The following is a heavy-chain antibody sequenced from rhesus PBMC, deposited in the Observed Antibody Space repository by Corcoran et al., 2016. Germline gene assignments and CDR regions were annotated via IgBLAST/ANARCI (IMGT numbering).Heavy chain of an antibody. Sequence: QGQVQESGPGPVKPSPPLSLTCAVSGASVSSNVPPCTWIRQLPSRGLEWLGRTFYRDKWNHDYAQYVQNRITINVDTSKNQFSLQLNSVTPEDMAVYYGVRDSKWRGDYWGQGVLVTVSS. V-gene: IGHV6-1*01. J-gene: IGHJ4*01. D-gene: IGHD2-33*01. CDR1: GASVSSNVPP. CDR3: VRDSKWRGDY. CDR2: TFYRDKWNH.